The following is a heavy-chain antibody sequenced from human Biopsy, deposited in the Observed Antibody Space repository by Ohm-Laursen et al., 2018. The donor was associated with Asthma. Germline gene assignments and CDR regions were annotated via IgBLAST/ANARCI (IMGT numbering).Heavy chain of an antibody. D-gene: IGHD1-1*01. J-gene: IGHJ3*02. CDR2: ISKDASTQ. CDR3: VRDGTDDAFDI. CDR1: GFSFSNFA. V-gene: IGHV3-30*01. Sequence: SLRLSCAASGFSFSNFAIHWVRQAPGKGLEWVGGISKDASTQDYADSVKGRFTMARDNSKNTLDLQMNSLRGEDTAVYYCVRDGTDDAFDIWGQGTVVSVSS.